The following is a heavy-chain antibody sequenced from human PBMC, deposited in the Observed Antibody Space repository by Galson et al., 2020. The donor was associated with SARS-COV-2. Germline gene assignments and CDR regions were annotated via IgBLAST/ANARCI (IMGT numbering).Heavy chain of an antibody. CDR2: ISWNSGSI. Sequence: SLRLSCAASGFNFDDYAMHWVRQAPGKGLEWVSGISWNSGSIGFAESVKGRFTISRDNAKNSLYLQMNSLRVEDTALYYCAKDTVGYSGYDSRLDPWGQGILVTVSS. V-gene: IGHV3-9*01. J-gene: IGHJ5*02. CDR3: AKDTVGYSGYDSRLDP. CDR1: GFNFDDYA. D-gene: IGHD5-12*01.